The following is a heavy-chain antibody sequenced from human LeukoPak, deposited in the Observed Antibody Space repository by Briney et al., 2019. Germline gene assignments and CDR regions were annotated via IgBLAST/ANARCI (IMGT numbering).Heavy chain of an antibody. CDR3: ARKRHDSSGYHFDY. CDR2: IYYSGTT. Sequence: KPSETLSLTCTVSGGSISSHYWSWFRQPPGKELEWIGYIYYSGTTDYNPSLKCRVTISLDTSRTQFSLKLDSVTAADTAVYYCARKRHDSSGYHFDYWGQGIQVTVSS. V-gene: IGHV4-59*11. CDR1: GGSISSHY. J-gene: IGHJ4*02. D-gene: IGHD3-22*01.